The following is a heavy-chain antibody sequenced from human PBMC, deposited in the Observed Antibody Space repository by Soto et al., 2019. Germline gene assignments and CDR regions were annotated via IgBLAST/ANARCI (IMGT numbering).Heavy chain of an antibody. D-gene: IGHD1-26*01. Sequence: EVQLLESGGGLVQPGGSLKLSCATSGFTFSSYAMNWVRQAPGKGLEWVSGISASGGTPYYTDSVKGRFTISRDNSQNXLFLQMNSLRAEDTAVYYCAKRGPGVSSDRPHFDYWGQGTLVTVSS. J-gene: IGHJ4*02. V-gene: IGHV3-23*01. CDR3: AKRGPGVSSDRPHFDY. CDR2: ISASGGTP. CDR1: GFTFSSYA.